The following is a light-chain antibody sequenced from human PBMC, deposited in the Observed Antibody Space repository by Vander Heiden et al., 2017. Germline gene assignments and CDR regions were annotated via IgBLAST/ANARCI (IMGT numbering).Light chain of an antibody. CDR3: QHYDSFPWT. CDR2: KAS. CDR1: QSISSW. J-gene: IGKJ1*01. Sequence: DIQMTQSPSTLSASVGDRVTITCRASQSISSWLAWYQQKPRKAPKLLIYKASSLESGVPSRFSGSGSGTEFTLTISSLQPDDLATYYCQHYDSFPWTFGQGTKVEIK. V-gene: IGKV1-5*03.